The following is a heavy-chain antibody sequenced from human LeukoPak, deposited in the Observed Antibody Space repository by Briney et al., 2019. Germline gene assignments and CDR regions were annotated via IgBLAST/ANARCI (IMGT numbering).Heavy chain of an antibody. CDR2: IYYSGST. V-gene: IGHV4-59*01. D-gene: IGHD4-23*01. J-gene: IGHJ3*02. CDR3: ARGRHDYGGKEDAFDI. Sequence: SETLSLTCTVSGGSISSYYWSWIRQPPGKGLEWIGYIYYSGSTNYNPSLKSRVTISVDTSKNQFSLKLSSVTAADTAVYYCARGRHDYGGKEDAFDIWGQGTMVTVSS. CDR1: GGSISSYY.